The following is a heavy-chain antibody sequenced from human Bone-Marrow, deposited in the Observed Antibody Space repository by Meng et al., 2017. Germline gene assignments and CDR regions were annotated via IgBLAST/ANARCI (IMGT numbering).Heavy chain of an antibody. Sequence: GESLKISCAASGFTFSSYSMNWVRQAPGKGLEWVSSISSSSSYIYYADSVKGRFTISRDNAKNSLYLQMNSLRAEDTAVYYCAASDLAAAGTSDYWGQGTLVTVSS. CDR2: ISSSSSYI. V-gene: IGHV3-21*01. CDR3: AASDLAAAGTSDY. J-gene: IGHJ4*02. D-gene: IGHD6-13*01. CDR1: GFTFSSYS.